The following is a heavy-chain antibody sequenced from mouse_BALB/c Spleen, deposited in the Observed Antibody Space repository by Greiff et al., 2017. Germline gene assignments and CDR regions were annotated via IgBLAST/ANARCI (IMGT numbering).Heavy chain of an antibody. V-gene: IGHV5-6-2*01. CDR2: INSNGGST. Sequence: EVQLVESGGGLVKLGGSLKLSCAASGFTFSSYYMSWVRQTPEKRLELVAAINSNGGSTYYPDTVKGRFTISRDNAKNTLYLQMSSLKSEDTALYYCARRGYDYLYYYAMDYWGQGTSVTVSS. CDR3: ARRGYDYLYYYAMDY. J-gene: IGHJ4*01. CDR1: GFTFSSYY. D-gene: IGHD2-4*01.